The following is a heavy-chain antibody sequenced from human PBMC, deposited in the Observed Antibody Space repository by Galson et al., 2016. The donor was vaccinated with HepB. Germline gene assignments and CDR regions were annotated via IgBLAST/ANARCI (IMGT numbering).Heavy chain of an antibody. CDR3: AKDDWGYSYGLGSG. D-gene: IGHD5-18*01. CDR1: RFTFSSYG. V-gene: IGHV3-30*18. J-gene: IGHJ4*02. Sequence: SLRLSCAASRFTFSSYGMHWVRQAPGKGLEWVAVISYDGRNKYYAESVKGRFTISRDNSQNTLYLQMNSLRAEDTAVYYCAKDDWGYSYGLGSGWGQGTLVTVSS. CDR2: ISYDGRNK.